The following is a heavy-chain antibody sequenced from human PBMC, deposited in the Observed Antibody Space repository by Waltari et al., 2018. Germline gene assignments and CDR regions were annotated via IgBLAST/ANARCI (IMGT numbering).Heavy chain of an antibody. V-gene: IGHV3-30*18. CDR2: IAYDGRNK. Sequence: QVQLVESGGGVVQPGKSVRLSCAASGFNFKTYGMHWVRQAPGKGLEGVAVIAYDGRNKFYVDAVKGRFSISRDDSKTTVYLQMNDLRPEDTATYYCAKDGRAWFGSGISHFESWGQGTLVTVSS. CDR1: GFNFKTYG. CDR3: AKDGRAWFGSGISHFES. J-gene: IGHJ4*02. D-gene: IGHD3-10*01.